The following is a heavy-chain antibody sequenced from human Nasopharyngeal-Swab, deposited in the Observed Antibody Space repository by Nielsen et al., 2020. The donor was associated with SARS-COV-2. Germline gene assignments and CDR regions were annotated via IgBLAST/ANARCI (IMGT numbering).Heavy chain of an antibody. CDR3: ARHGVRGAGGWFYYFDY. Sequence: GGSLRLSCKGSGYSFTSYWIGWVRQMPGKGLEWMGIIYPGDSDTRYSPSFQGQVTISADKSISTAYLQWSSLKASDTAMYYCARHGVRGAGGWFYYFDYWGQGTLVTVSS. CDR1: GYSFTSYW. J-gene: IGHJ4*02. V-gene: IGHV5-51*01. CDR2: IYPGDSDT. D-gene: IGHD6-19*01.